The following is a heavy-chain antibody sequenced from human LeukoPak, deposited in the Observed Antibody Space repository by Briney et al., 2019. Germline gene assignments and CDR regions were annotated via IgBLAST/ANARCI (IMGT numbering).Heavy chain of an antibody. V-gene: IGHV4-28*05. CDR1: GFSIISSNW. D-gene: IGHD1-14*01. CDR3: ARNSEIAAFED. Sequence: SETLSLTCAVSGFSIISSNWWGWIRQPPGKGLEWIGSIFYGRTIYYNPSLKSRVTMSLDTSKNQFSLKVRSMTAVDTAVYYCARNSEIAAFEDWGQGILVTVSS. CDR2: IFYGRTI. J-gene: IGHJ4*02.